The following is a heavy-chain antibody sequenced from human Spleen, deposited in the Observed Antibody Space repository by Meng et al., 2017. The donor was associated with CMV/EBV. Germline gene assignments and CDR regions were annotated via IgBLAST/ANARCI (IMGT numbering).Heavy chain of an antibody. V-gene: IGHV1-69*05. Sequence: SVKVSCKASRGTFSSYAISWVRQAPGQGLEWMGGIIPIFGTANYAQKFQGRVTITTDESTSTAYMELSSLRSEDTAVYYCARDPKNVWSGYPASYGMDVWGQGATVTVSS. D-gene: IGHD3-3*01. CDR1: RGTFSSYA. J-gene: IGHJ6*02. CDR2: IIPIFGTA. CDR3: ARDPKNVWSGYPASYGMDV.